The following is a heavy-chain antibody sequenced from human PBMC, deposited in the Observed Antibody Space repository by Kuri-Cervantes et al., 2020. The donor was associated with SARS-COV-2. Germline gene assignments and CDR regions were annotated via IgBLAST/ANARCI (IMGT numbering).Heavy chain of an antibody. D-gene: IGHD1-26*01. V-gene: IGHV4-39*07. J-gene: IGHJ4*02. CDR1: GGSISSSGYY. Sequence: GSLRLSCTVSGGSISSSGYYWGWIRQPPGKGLEWIGEINHSGSTNYNPSLKSRVTISVDTSKNQFSLKLSSVTAADTAVYYCARAHSGSYFGNDYWGQGTLVTVSS. CDR2: INHSGST. CDR3: ARAHSGSYFGNDY.